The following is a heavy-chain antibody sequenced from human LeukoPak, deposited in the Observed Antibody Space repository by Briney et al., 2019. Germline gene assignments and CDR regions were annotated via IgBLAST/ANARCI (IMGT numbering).Heavy chain of an antibody. D-gene: IGHD6-19*01. J-gene: IGHJ4*02. CDR2: IYYSGST. CDR1: GGSISSYY. CDR3: ARYAGSGWYLRYYFDY. Sequence: SETLSLTCTVSGGSISSYYWSWIRQPPGKGLEWIGYIYYSGSTNYNPSLKSRVTISVDTSKNQFSLKLSSVTAADTAVYYCARYAGSGWYLRYYFDYWGQGTLVTVSS. V-gene: IGHV4-59*01.